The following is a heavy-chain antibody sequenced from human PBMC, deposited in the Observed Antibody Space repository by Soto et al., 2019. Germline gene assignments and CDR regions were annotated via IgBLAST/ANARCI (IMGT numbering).Heavy chain of an antibody. V-gene: IGHV4-30-4*01. CDR2: IYYSGST. CDR1: GGPTTTDNY. CDR3: ARGRGSGWLYYYYGMDV. D-gene: IGHD6-19*01. J-gene: IGHJ6*02. Sequence: SETLSLTCSVSGGPTTTDNYRSWIRQTPGKGLEWIGHIYYSGSTDYNPSLKSRVTISIDTSKNQFSLKLSSVTAADTAVYYCARGRGSGWLYYYYGMDVWGQGTTVTVSS.